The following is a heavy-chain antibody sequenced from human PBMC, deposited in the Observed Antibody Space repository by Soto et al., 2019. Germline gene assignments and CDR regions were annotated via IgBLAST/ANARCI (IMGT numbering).Heavy chain of an antibody. Sequence: QVQLVQSGAEVKKPGASVKVSYVASGYTFTDHYIHWVRQAPGQGLEWMGWINPHSGDTIYAQTFQGRVTLTRDTSISTAYRLLSRLRADDTAVYYCARGRTVNFDGMDVWGQGTTVTVSS. CDR3: ARGRTVNFDGMDV. D-gene: IGHD4-17*01. CDR2: INPHSGDT. V-gene: IGHV1-2*02. CDR1: GYTFTDHY. J-gene: IGHJ6*02.